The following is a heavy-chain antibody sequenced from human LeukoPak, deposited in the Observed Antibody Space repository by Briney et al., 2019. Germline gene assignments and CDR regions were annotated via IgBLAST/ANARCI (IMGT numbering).Heavy chain of an antibody. CDR2: ISSSGSTI. V-gene: IGHV3-48*03. Sequence: PGGSLRLSCAASGFTFSSYEMNWVRQAPGKGREWISQISSSGSTIYYADSVKGRFTMSRDNAKNSLDLQMNSLRAEDTAVYYCARGEIRGNYLDYWGQGTLVTVSS. D-gene: IGHD6-13*01. CDR3: ARGEIRGNYLDY. J-gene: IGHJ4*02. CDR1: GFTFSSYE.